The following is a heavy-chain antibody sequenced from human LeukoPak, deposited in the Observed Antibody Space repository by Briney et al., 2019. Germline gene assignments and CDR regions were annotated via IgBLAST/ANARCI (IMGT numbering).Heavy chain of an antibody. Sequence: GGSLRLSCAASGFTFSTYAMKWLRQAPGKGLEWVSVISGGGGTTYYADSVKGRFTISRDNSKNTLFVLMNSQRDKDTAVYYCATNRDDAYFNMIFVHWGQGTLVTVSS. D-gene: IGHD2-21*01. CDR1: GFTFSTYA. CDR2: ISGGGGTT. J-gene: IGHJ4*02. CDR3: ATNRDDAYFNMIFVH. V-gene: IGHV3-23*01.